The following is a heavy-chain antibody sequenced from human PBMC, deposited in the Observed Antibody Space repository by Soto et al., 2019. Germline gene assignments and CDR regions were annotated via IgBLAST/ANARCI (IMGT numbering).Heavy chain of an antibody. Sequence: GASVKVSCKASGYTFTSYYMHWVRQAPGQGLEWMGIINPSGGSTSYAQKFQGRVTMTRDTSTSTVYMELSSLRSEDTAVYYCARAGYSYGPTPDAFDIWGQGTMVTVSS. CDR1: GYTFTSYY. D-gene: IGHD5-18*01. CDR3: ARAGYSYGPTPDAFDI. V-gene: IGHV1-46*03. CDR2: INPSGGST. J-gene: IGHJ3*02.